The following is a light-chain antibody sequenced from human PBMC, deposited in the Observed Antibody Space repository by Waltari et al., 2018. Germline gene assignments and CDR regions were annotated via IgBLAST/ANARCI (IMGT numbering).Light chain of an antibody. CDR2: DVN. CDR1: SSDVGGYNF. J-gene: IGLJ3*02. V-gene: IGLV2-11*01. Sequence: QSALTQPRSVSGSPGQSVTISCTGTSSDVGGYNFVSWYQQYPVKAPKLVIYDVNKRPSGVPDRFSGSKSGNTASLIISGLQTEDEADYYCCSYAGYYTVFGGGTKVAVL. CDR3: CSYAGYYTV.